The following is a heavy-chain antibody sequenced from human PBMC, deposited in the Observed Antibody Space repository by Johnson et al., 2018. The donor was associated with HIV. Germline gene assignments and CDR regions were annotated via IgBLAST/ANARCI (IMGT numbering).Heavy chain of an antibody. CDR2: ISYDGSNT. CDR3: ARERGYSGYDGDRDAFDI. J-gene: IGHJ3*02. D-gene: IGHD5-12*01. V-gene: IGHV3-30*03. Sequence: VQLVESGGGVVQPGGSLRLSCAASGFTFSSYGMHWVRQAPDKGLEWVALISYDGSNTYYADSVRGRFTLSRDISKNTVYLQMNSLRAEDTAVYYCARERGYSGYDGDRDAFDIWGQGTMVTVSS. CDR1: GFTFSSYG.